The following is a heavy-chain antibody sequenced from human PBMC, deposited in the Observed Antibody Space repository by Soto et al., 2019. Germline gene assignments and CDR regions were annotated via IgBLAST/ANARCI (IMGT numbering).Heavy chain of an antibody. CDR1: GGSISSSHW. D-gene: IGHD3-16*01. CDR2: IYHSGSP. CDR3: ASSGGGEDY. Sequence: QVQLQESGPGLVKPSGTLSLTCAVSGGSISSSHWWSWVRQPPGKGLEWIGEIYHSGSPNYNPSLKSRVTRQVDKSKNQFSLILISVSAADTAVYYCASSGGGEDYWGQGTLVTVSS. V-gene: IGHV4-4*02. J-gene: IGHJ4*02.